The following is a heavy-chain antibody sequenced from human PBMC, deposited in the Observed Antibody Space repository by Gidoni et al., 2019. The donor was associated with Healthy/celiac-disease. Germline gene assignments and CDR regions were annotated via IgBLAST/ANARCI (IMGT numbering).Heavy chain of an antibody. CDR2: IYPGDSDT. D-gene: IGHD2-2*01. CDR1: GHLFTSYW. J-gene: IGHJ3*02. CDR3: ARPSTSHTLHALDI. V-gene: IGHV5-51*03. Sequence: DVQLVQSGAEAKQPGESLMLSCTGSGHLFTSYWIGWVRQMPGKGLEWMGIIYPGDSDTRYSPSFQGQVTISADKSISTAYLQWSSLKASDTAMYYCARPSTSHTLHALDIWGQGTMVTVSS.